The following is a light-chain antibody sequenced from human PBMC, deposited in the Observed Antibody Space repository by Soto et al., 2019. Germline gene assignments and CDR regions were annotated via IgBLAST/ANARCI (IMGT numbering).Light chain of an antibody. CDR3: QQYENFTVT. CDR1: HDIRKY. Sequence: DIQMTQSPSSLSASVGDRVTITCQASHDIRKYLNWYQQKPGKAPKLLIYDASNLETGVPSRFTGSGSGTDFTFTISSLQPEDIATYYCQQYENFTVTFGQGTRLESK. CDR2: DAS. J-gene: IGKJ5*01. V-gene: IGKV1-33*01.